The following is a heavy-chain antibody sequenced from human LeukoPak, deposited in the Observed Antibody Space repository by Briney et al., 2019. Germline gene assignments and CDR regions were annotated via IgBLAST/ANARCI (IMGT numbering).Heavy chain of an antibody. CDR2: IYYSGST. D-gene: IGHD2-15*01. V-gene: IGHV4-39*07. J-gene: IGHJ4*02. Sequence: SETLSLTCTVSGGSISSSSYYWGWIRQPPGKGLEWIGTIYYSGSTYYNPSLKSRVTISVDTSKNQFSLNLSSVTAADTAVYYCARGPGNGIVVVVKLDYWGQGTLVTVSS. CDR3: ARGPGNGIVVVVKLDY. CDR1: GGSISSSSYY.